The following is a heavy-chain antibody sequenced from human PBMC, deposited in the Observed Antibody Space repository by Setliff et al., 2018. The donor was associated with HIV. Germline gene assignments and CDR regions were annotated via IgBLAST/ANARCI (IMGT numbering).Heavy chain of an antibody. D-gene: IGHD1-1*01. Sequence: GASVKVSCKASGYTFTDYGISWVRQAPGQGLEWMGWITPFNGNTNYAQKFQDRVTITRDRSMSTAYMELSSLRSEDTAMYYCRVGHNDAFDIWGQGTMVTVSS. CDR3: RVGHNDAFDI. CDR1: GYTFTDYG. V-gene: IGHV1-45*02. CDR2: ITPFNGNT. J-gene: IGHJ3*02.